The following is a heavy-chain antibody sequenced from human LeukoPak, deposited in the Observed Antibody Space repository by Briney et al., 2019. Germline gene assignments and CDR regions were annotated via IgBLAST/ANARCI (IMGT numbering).Heavy chain of an antibody. D-gene: IGHD2-2*01. CDR2: IYHSGST. Sequence: SETLSLTCTVSGYSISSGYYWGWIRQPPGKGLEWIGSIYHSGSTYYNPSLKSRVTISVDTSKNQFSLKLSSVTAADTAVYYCAGSSTSYPSTWGQGTMVTVSS. CDR3: AGSSTSYPST. V-gene: IGHV4-38-2*02. J-gene: IGHJ3*01. CDR1: GYSISSGYY.